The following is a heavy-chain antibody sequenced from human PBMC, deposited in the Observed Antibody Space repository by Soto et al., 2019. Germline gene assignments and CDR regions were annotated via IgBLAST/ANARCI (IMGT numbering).Heavy chain of an antibody. D-gene: IGHD3-22*01. CDR3: ARLDYYGSGGHDY. J-gene: IGHJ4*02. CDR2: MNPNSGNT. CDR1: GYTFISYD. V-gene: IGHV1-8*01. Sequence: QVQLVQSGAEVKKPGASVKVSCKASGYTFISYDINWVRQATGHGLEWMGWMNPNSGNTGYAQKFQGRVTMTSNTSISTAYMELSSLRVEETALYYCARLDYYGSGGHDYWGQGTLVTVSS.